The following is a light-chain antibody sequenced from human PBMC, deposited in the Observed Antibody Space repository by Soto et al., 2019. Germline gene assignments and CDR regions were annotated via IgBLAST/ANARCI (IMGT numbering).Light chain of an antibody. Sequence: QSVLTQPASVSGSPGQSITISCTGTSSDVGGYNYVSWYQQHPGKAPKLMIYDVSNRPSGVSNRFSGSKSGNTASLPISGLQAEDEADYYCSSYTSSSTLDVFGGGTKLTVL. V-gene: IGLV2-14*03. CDR3: SSYTSSSTLDV. CDR2: DVS. CDR1: SSDVGGYNY. J-gene: IGLJ3*02.